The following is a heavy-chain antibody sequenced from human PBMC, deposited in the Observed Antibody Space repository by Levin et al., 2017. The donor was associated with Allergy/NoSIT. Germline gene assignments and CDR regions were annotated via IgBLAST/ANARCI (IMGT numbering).Heavy chain of an antibody. Sequence: PSETLSLTCTVSGGSISSYYWSWIRQPPGKGLEWIGYIYYSGSTNYNPSLKSRVTISVDTSKNQFSLKLSSVTAADTAVYYCARFIVVVPAGVRDDAFDIWGQGTMVTVSS. J-gene: IGHJ3*02. CDR3: ARFIVVVPAGVRDDAFDI. V-gene: IGHV4-59*08. D-gene: IGHD2-2*01. CDR1: GGSISSYY. CDR2: IYYSGST.